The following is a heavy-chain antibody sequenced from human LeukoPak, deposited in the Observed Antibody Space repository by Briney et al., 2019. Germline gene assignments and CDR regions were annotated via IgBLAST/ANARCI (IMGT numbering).Heavy chain of an antibody. J-gene: IGHJ4*02. D-gene: IGHD6-19*01. CDR1: GFSFSSYG. V-gene: IGHV3-33*01. CDR3: AREDSSGWYSGY. Sequence: GGSLRLSCAASGFSFSSYGMHWVRQAPGKGLEWVAVIWYDGSNEYYADSVKGRFTISRDNSKNTLYLQMNSLRAGDTAVYYCAREDSSGWYSGYWGQGTLVTVSS. CDR2: IWYDGSNE.